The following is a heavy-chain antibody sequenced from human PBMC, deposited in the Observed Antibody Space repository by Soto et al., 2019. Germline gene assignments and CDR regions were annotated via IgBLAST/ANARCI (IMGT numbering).Heavy chain of an antibody. CDR2: IYYSGST. V-gene: IGHV4-39*01. J-gene: IGHJ4*02. CDR3: ARLQIEMATPTHFDY. D-gene: IGHD5-12*01. Sequence: SETLSLTCTVSGGSISSSSCYWGWIRQPPGKGLEWIGSIYYSGSTYYNPSLKSRVTISVDTSKNQFSLKLSSVTAADTAVYYCARLQIEMATPTHFDYWGQGTLVTVS. CDR1: GGSISSSSCY.